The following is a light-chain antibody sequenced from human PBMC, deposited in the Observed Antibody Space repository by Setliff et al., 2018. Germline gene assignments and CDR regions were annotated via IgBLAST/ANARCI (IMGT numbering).Light chain of an antibody. Sequence: QSVLTQPRSVSGSPGQSVTISCTGTSSDVGGYNYVSWYQQYPGKAPKLMIYDVSKRPSGVPDRFSGSKSGNTASLTISGLQAEDEADYYCSSFRGGTSPFVFGTGTKVTVL. V-gene: IGLV2-11*01. CDR2: DVS. J-gene: IGLJ1*01. CDR3: SSFRGGTSPFV. CDR1: SSDVGGYNY.